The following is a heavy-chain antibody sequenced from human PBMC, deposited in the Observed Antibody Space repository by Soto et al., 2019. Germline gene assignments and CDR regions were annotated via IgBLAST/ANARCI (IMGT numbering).Heavy chain of an antibody. CDR2: IYYSGST. J-gene: IGHJ5*02. Sequence: QVQLQESGPGLVKPSQTLSLTCTVSGGSISSGGYYWSWIRQHPGKGLEWIGYIYYSGSTYYNPSLKSRVTISVDTSKNQSPLKLSSVTAADTAVYYCARGHDSRENWFDPWGQGTLVTVSS. CDR1: GGSISSGGYY. V-gene: IGHV4-31*03. CDR3: ARGHDSRENWFDP. D-gene: IGHD3-22*01.